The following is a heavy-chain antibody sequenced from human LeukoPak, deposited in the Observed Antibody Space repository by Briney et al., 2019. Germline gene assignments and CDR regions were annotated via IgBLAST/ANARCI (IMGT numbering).Heavy chain of an antibody. Sequence: AVKVSCKGSGHTFTTYGFSWVRQAPGQGLEGRGGISAHNAKTTYAKKFQGRVTMSTDTSTNTAYMELRTLRSDDTAVYYCVRSLSMIVSVPGYWGQGTLGT. J-gene: IGHJ4*02. CDR3: VRSLSMIVSVPGY. V-gene: IGHV1-18*01. CDR2: ISAHNAKT. D-gene: IGHD3-22*01. CDR1: GHTFTTYG.